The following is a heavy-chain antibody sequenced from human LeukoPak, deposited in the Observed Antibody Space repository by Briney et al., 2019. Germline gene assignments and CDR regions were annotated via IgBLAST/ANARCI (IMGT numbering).Heavy chain of an antibody. CDR2: IYHSGST. J-gene: IGHJ4*02. Sequence: SGTLSLTCAVSGGSLSSSNWWSWVRQPPGKGLEWSGEIYHSGSTNYNPSLKSRVTISVDKSKNQFSLKLSSVTAADTAVYYCARVRSGWYSGYYFDYWGQGTLVTVSS. V-gene: IGHV4-4*02. D-gene: IGHD6-19*01. CDR1: GGSLSSSNW. CDR3: ARVRSGWYSGYYFDY.